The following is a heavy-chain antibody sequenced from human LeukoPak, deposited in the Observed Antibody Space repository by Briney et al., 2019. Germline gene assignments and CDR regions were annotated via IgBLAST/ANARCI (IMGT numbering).Heavy chain of an antibody. V-gene: IGHV1-2*02. CDR3: PRGSDRGDINYYYYYYMDV. J-gene: IGHJ6*03. CDR2: INPNSGGT. CDR1: GYTFTCYY. D-gene: IGHD3-10*01. Sequence: GASVKLSCKASGYTFTCYYMHWVRQAPGQGLEWMGWINPNSGGTNYAQKYQVRVTMTRSTSISTAYMELSRLRSDDTAVYYCPRGSDRGDINYYYYYYMDVWGKGTTVTVSS.